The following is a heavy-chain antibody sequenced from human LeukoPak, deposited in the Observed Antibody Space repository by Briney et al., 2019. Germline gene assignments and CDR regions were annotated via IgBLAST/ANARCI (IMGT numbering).Heavy chain of an antibody. J-gene: IGHJ4*02. CDR2: INPNSGGT. CDR3: ARDPLYYDILTGYYTDHPFDY. D-gene: IGHD3-9*01. Sequence: PKASVKVSCKASGYTFTGYYMHWVRQAPGQGLEWMGWINPNSGGTNYAQKFQGRVTMTRDTSISTAYMELRSLRSDDTAVYYCARDPLYYDILTGYYTDHPFDYWGQGTLVTVSS. V-gene: IGHV1-2*02. CDR1: GYTFTGYY.